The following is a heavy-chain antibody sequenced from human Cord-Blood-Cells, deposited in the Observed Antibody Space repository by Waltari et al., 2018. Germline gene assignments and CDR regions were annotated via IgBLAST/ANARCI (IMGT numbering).Heavy chain of an antibody. V-gene: IGHV3-9*01. CDR1: GFTFDDYA. D-gene: IGHD6-6*01. CDR3: AKDRQRAARHWYFDL. J-gene: IGHJ2*01. Sequence: EVQLVESGGGLVQPGRSLRLSCADSGFTFDDYAMHWVRQAPGKGRGWVSGIDWNSGSISSANSLKSLFTISRYNAKNSLYLQMNSLRAEDTSLYYCAKDRQRAARHWYFDLWCRGTLLTVSS. CDR2: IDWNSGSI.